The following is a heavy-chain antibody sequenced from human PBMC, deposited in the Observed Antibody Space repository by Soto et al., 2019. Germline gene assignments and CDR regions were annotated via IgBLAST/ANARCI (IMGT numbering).Heavy chain of an antibody. CDR1: GYSFTGNS. J-gene: IGHJ4*02. Sequence: ASVKVSCKASGYSFTGNSMHWVRRAPGQGLEWMGWINPSNGGTNYAQRFRGWVTMTADKSTSTAYMELSSLRSEDTAVYYCARCPPTVTFFDYWGQGTLVTVSS. CDR2: INPSNGGT. V-gene: IGHV1-2*04. CDR3: ARCPPTVTFFDY. D-gene: IGHD4-17*01.